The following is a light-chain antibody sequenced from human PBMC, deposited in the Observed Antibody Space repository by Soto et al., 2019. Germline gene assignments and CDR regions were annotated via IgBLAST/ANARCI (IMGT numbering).Light chain of an antibody. CDR1: QSVSSY. V-gene: IGKV3-11*01. J-gene: IGKJ5*01. CDR3: QQRSNWPSIT. CDR2: DAS. Sequence: ETGLTQSPATLSFSPGERATPSRKASQSVSSYLAWYQQKPGQAPRLLIYDASNRATGIPARFSGSGSGTDFTLTISSLEPEDFAVYYCQQRSNWPSITFGQGTRLEIK.